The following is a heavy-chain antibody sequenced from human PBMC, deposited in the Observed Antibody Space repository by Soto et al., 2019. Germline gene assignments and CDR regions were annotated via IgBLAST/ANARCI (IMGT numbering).Heavy chain of an antibody. Sequence: GGSLRLSCAASGFTFSDYYMSWIRQAPGKGLEWVSYISSSGSTIYYADSVKGRFTISRDNAKNSLYLQMNSLRAEDTAVYYCARESSMFFRSRFDPWGQGTLVTVST. CDR2: ISSSGSTI. CDR3: ARESSMFFRSRFDP. V-gene: IGHV3-11*01. J-gene: IGHJ5*02. CDR1: GFTFSDYY. D-gene: IGHD3-3*01.